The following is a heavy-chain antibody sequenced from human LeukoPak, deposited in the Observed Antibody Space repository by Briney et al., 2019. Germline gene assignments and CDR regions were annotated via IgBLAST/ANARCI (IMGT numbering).Heavy chain of an antibody. V-gene: IGHV4-38-2*02. CDR1: GYSISSGYY. D-gene: IGHD3-22*01. Sequence: SETLSLTCTVSGYSISSGYYWGWIRQPPGKGLEWIGSIYHSGSTYYNPSLKSRVTISVDTSKNQFSLKLSSVTAADTAVYYCARGGDSSGYYRRWGQGTLVTVSS. CDR3: ARGGDSSGYYRR. CDR2: IYHSGST. J-gene: IGHJ4*02.